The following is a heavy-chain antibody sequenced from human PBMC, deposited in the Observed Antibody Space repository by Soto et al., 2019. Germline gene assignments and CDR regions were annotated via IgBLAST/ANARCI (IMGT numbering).Heavy chain of an antibody. CDR2: IYYSGST. V-gene: IGHV4-39*07. J-gene: IGHJ4*02. Sequence: PSETLSLTCTVSGGSISSSSYYWGWIRQPPGKGLEWIGSIYYSGSTYYNPSLKSRVTISVDTSKNQFSLKLSSVTAADTAVYYCAREGGYGPYYFDYWGRGTLVTVSS. D-gene: IGHD5-12*01. CDR1: GGSISSSSYY. CDR3: AREGGYGPYYFDY.